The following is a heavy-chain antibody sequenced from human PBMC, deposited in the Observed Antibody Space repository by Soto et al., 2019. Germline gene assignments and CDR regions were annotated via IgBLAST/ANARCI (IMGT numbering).Heavy chain of an antibody. CDR2: IYHSGST. CDR3: ARGLGLYNRKYKYYYYGTDV. CDR1: GGSISSSNW. D-gene: IGHD1-20*01. V-gene: IGHV4-4*02. Sequence: SETLSLTCAVSGGSISSSNWWSCVRQPPGKGLEWIGEIYHSGSTNYNPSLKSRVTISVDKSKNQFSLKLSSVTAADTAVYYCARGLGLYNRKYKYYYYGTDVWGQGTTVTVSS. J-gene: IGHJ6*02.